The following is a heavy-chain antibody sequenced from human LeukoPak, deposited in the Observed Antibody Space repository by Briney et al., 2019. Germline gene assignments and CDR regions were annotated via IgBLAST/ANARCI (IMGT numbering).Heavy chain of an antibody. CDR3: ARESTVSLDY. CDR1: GGSINSSSYY. Sequence: PSETLSLTCTVSGGSINSSSYYWGWIRQPPGKGLEWIGEINHSGSTNYNPSLKSRVTISVDTSKNQFSLKLSSVTAADTAVYYCARESTVSLDYWGQGTLVTVSS. CDR2: INHSGST. V-gene: IGHV4-39*07. D-gene: IGHD4-11*01. J-gene: IGHJ4*02.